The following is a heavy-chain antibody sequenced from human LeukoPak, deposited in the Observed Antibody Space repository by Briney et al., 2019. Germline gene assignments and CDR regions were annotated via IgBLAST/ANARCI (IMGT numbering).Heavy chain of an antibody. D-gene: IGHD3-10*01. CDR3: ARAYYYGSGSYFPHDYYYYYMDV. CDR1: GYTFTSYS. CDR2: ISAYNGST. J-gene: IGHJ6*03. V-gene: IGHV1-18*01. Sequence: ASLKVSCKTSGYTFTSYSICWVRHAPVERLEWIGCISAYNGSTNYAQKLQGRVTMTTDTSTSTAYMELRSLRSDDTAVYYCARAYYYGSGSYFPHDYYYYYMDVWGKGTTVTISS.